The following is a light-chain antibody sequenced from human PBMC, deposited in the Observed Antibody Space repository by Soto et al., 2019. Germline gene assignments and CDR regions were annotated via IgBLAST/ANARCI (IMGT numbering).Light chain of an antibody. Sequence: TQSPGNLSLSPKEIATVYCGASQSVSGGFLAWYQQKPGLAPRLILYDTSFRATGIPDRFSGSGSGTDFTLTISRLDPEDFAVYYCQQYGSSPSFGQGTKVDIK. CDR2: DTS. CDR3: QQYGSSPS. CDR1: QSVSGGF. V-gene: IGKV3D-20*01. J-gene: IGKJ1*01.